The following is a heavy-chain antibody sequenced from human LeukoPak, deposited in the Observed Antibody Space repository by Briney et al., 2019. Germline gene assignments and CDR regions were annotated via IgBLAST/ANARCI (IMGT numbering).Heavy chain of an antibody. V-gene: IGHV4-34*01. CDR3: ARRYSSSAGPHRGISGMDV. Sequence: SETLSLTCAVYGGSFSGYYWSWIRQPPGKGLEWIGEINHSGSTNYNPSLKNRVTISVDTSKNQFSLKLSSVTAADTAVYYCARRYSSSAGPHRGISGMDVWGQGTTVTVSS. D-gene: IGHD6-13*01. J-gene: IGHJ6*02. CDR2: INHSGST. CDR1: GGSFSGYY.